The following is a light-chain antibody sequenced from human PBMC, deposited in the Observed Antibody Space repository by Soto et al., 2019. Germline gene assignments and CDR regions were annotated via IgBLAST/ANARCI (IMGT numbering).Light chain of an antibody. V-gene: IGKV3-11*01. Sequence: EIVLTQSPATLSLSPGERATLSCRASQSVSSYLAWYQQKPGQAPRLLIYDASNRATGIPARFSGSGSGTDFTLTISSLEPEDFAVYYCQQRSNWPPCGSTFGGGTKVEIK. CDR2: DAS. J-gene: IGKJ4*01. CDR3: QQRSNWPPCGST. CDR1: QSVSSY.